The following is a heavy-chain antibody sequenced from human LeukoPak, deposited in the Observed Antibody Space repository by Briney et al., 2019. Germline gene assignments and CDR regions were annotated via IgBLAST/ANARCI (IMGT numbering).Heavy chain of an antibody. D-gene: IGHD4-23*01. Sequence: PGGSLRLSCAASGFTFSSYAMSWVRQAPGKGLEWVSLIYSGGTTYYADSVKGRFTISRDNSKNTLYLQMNSLRAEDTAVYYRARRAGGYSHPYDYWGQGILVTVSS. V-gene: IGHV3-53*01. J-gene: IGHJ4*02. CDR2: IYSGGTT. CDR3: ARRAGGYSHPYDY. CDR1: GFTFSSYA.